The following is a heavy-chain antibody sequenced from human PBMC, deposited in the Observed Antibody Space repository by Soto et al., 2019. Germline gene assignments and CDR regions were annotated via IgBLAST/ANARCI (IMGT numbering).Heavy chain of an antibody. V-gene: IGHV1-69*13. CDR1: RGTFSSYA. Sequence: ASVKVSCKDSRGTFSSYAISWVRQATGQGLEWMGGIIPIFGTANYAQKFQGRVTITADESTSTAYMELSSLRSEDTAVYYCARDMKYYYDSSGFNWFDPWGQGTLVTVSS. D-gene: IGHD3-22*01. CDR3: ARDMKYYYDSSGFNWFDP. J-gene: IGHJ5*02. CDR2: IIPIFGTA.